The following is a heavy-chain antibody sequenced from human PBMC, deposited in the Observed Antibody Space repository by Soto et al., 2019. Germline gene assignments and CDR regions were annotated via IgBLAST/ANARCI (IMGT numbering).Heavy chain of an antibody. J-gene: IGHJ6*02. CDR3: ARVKALWFGELLGYYGMDV. Sequence: SETLSLTCAVYGGSFSGYYWSWIRQPPGKGLEWIGEINHSGSTNYNPSLKSRVTISVDTPKNQFSLKLSSVTAADTAVYYCARVKALWFGELLGYYGMDVWGQGTTVTVSS. CDR1: GGSFSGYY. CDR2: INHSGST. D-gene: IGHD3-10*01. V-gene: IGHV4-34*01.